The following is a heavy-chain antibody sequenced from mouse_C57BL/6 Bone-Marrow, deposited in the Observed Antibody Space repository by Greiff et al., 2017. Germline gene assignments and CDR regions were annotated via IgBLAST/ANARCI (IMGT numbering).Heavy chain of an antibody. V-gene: IGHV1-54*01. CDR2: INPGSGGT. CDR1: GYAFTNYL. CDR3: ARSLDGYYRWYFDV. D-gene: IGHD2-3*01. J-gene: IGHJ1*03. Sequence: VQLQQSGAELVRPGTSVKVSCKASGYAFTNYLIEWVKQRPGQGLEWIGVINPGSGGTNYNEKFKGKATLTADKSSSTAYMQLSSLTSEDSAVYFCARSLDGYYRWYFDVWGTGTTVTVSS.